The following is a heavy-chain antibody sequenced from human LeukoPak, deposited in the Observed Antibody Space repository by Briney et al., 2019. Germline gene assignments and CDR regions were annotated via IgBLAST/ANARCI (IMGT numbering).Heavy chain of an antibody. CDR3: ARHFAYSSSSYFDY. J-gene: IGHJ4*02. Sequence: PSETLSLTCSVSGXSVSSYYGSWIRQPPGKGLEWIGYVYYTGSTNYNPSLKSRVTMFEDKSKNQFSLRLSSVTVADTAVYYCARHFAYSSSSYFDYWGQGSLVTVSS. D-gene: IGHD6-6*01. CDR2: VYYTGST. V-gene: IGHV4-59*08. CDR1: GXSVSSYY.